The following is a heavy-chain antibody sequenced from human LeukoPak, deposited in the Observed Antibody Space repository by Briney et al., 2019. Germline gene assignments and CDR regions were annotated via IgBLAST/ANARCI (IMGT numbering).Heavy chain of an antibody. Sequence: SETLSLTCTVSGGSISSSSYYWGWIRQPPGKGLEWIGSIYYSGSTYYNPSLKSRVTISVDTSKNQFPLKLSSVTAADTAVYYCARRGRATLFDYWGQGTLVTVSS. V-gene: IGHV4-39*01. CDR3: ARRGRATLFDY. CDR2: IYYSGST. CDR1: GGSISSSSYY. D-gene: IGHD1-26*01. J-gene: IGHJ4*02.